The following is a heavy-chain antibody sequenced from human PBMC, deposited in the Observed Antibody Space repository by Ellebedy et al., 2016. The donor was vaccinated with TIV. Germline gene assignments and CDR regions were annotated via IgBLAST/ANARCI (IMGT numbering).Heavy chain of an antibody. CDR2: IDPSDSYT. D-gene: IGHD4-17*01. V-gene: IGHV5-10-1*01. J-gene: IGHJ6*02. Sequence: GESLKISXKGSGYSFTSYWISWVRQMPGKGLEWMGRIDPSDSYTNYSPSFQGHVTISADKSISTAYLQWSSLKASDTAMYYCARGGTVTVSNGMDVWGQGTTVTVSS. CDR3: ARGGTVTVSNGMDV. CDR1: GYSFTSYW.